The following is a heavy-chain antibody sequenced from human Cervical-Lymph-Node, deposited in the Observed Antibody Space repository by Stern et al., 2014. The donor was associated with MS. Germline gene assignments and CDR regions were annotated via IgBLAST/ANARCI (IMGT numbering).Heavy chain of an antibody. CDR1: GGTFSSTYA. CDR2: IIPILGVP. V-gene: IGHV1-69*09. Sequence: QVQLVESGAEVKKPGSSVNVSCKASGGTFSSTYAITWLRQAPGQGLEWMGRIIPILGVPYYEQKFQGRVTITAETYTRSAYNGLSRLRSEDTAVYYCSRGAVSNRAAATLHNLFDSWGQGTLVTVSS. CDR3: SRGAVSNRAAATLHNLFDS. J-gene: IGHJ5*01. D-gene: IGHD2-15*01.